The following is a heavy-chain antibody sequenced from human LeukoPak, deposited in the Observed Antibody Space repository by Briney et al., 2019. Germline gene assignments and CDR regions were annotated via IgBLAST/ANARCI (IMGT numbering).Heavy chain of an antibody. CDR3: AREHCSGGSCSLDY. CDR1: GFTFSSYA. Sequence: GRSLRLSCAVSGFTFSSYAMHWVRQAPGKGLEWVAVISYDGSNKYYADSVKGRFTISRDNSKNTLYLQMNSLRAEDTAVYYCAREHCSGGSCSLDYWGQGTLVTVSS. J-gene: IGHJ4*02. CDR2: ISYDGSNK. V-gene: IGHV3-30*01. D-gene: IGHD2-15*01.